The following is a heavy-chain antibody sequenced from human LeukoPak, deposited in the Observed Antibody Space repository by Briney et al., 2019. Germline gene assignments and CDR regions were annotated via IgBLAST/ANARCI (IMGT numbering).Heavy chain of an antibody. J-gene: IGHJ6*02. V-gene: IGHV4-61*01. CDR1: GGSVSSGSYY. Sequence: SETLSLTCTVSGGSVSSGSYYWSWIRQPPGKGLEWIGYIYYSGSTNYNPSLKSRVTISVDTSKNQFSLTLSSVTAADTAVYYCARESTRITIFGVVSDYYYGMDVWGQGTTVTVSS. CDR2: IYYSGST. CDR3: ARESTRITIFGVVSDYYYGMDV. D-gene: IGHD3-3*01.